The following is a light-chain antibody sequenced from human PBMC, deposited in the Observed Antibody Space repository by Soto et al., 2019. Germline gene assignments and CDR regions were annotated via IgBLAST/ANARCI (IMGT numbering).Light chain of an antibody. CDR1: QSLLHVTGYNY. CDR2: LGF. Sequence: DLVVTQSPLSLPVAPGEPSSISCRASQSLLHVTGYNYLDWYLQKPGQSPQLLIYLGFNRASGVPDRFSGSGSGTDFTLKISRVEAEDVGVYYCMQALQTPTFGQGTKVDIK. V-gene: IGKV2-28*01. CDR3: MQALQTPT. J-gene: IGKJ1*01.